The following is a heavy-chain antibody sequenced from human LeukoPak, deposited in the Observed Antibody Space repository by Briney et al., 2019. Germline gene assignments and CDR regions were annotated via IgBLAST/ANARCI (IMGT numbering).Heavy chain of an antibody. D-gene: IGHD1/OR15-1a*01. V-gene: IGHV4-39*07. CDR3: ARDRGTGPFDY. J-gene: IGHJ4*02. CDR1: GGSISSSSYY. CDR2: IYYSGST. Sequence: PSETLSLTCTVSGGSISSSSYYWGWIRQPPGKGLEWIGSIYYSGSTYYNPSLKSRVTISVDTSKNQFSLKLSSVTAADTAVYYCARDRGTGPFDYWGQGTLVTVSS.